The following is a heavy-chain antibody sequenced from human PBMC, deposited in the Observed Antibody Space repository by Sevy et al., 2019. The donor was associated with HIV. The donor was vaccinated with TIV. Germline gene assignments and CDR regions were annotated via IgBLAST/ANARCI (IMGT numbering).Heavy chain of an antibody. CDR1: GGSFSGYY. CDR3: ARGKSEGGMYYFDY. V-gene: IGHV4-34*01. Sequence: SETLSLTCAVYGGSFSGYYWSWIRQPPGKGLEWIGEINHSGSTNYNPSLKSRVTISVDTYKNQFSLKLSTVTAADTAVYYCARGKSEGGMYYFDYGVQGTLVTVSS. CDR2: INHSGST. J-gene: IGHJ4*02. D-gene: IGHD3-16*01.